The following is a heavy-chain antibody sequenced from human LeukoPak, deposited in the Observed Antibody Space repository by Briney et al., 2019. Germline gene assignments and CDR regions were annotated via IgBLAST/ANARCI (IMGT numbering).Heavy chain of an antibody. CDR1: GYSFTSGHY. J-gene: IGHJ4*02. D-gene: IGHD2-2*01. CDR2: IYHAGSA. CDR3: ARYCTSTTCILRGFDY. Sequence: SETLCLSCAVSGYSFTSGHYWGWLRQPPGKGLEWIANIYHAGSAHYTPSLKSRVTISVDTSKNQFSLQMDTVSAADTAVYYCARYCTSTTCILRGFDYWGQGTLVSVSS. V-gene: IGHV4-38-2*01.